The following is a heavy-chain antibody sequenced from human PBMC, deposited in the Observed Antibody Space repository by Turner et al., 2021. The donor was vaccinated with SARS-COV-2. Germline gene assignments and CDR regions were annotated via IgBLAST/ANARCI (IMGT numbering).Heavy chain of an antibody. D-gene: IGHD6-13*01. CDR3: ATIAAAGPDFYYYYGMDV. CDR2: ISSSSSYI. J-gene: IGHJ6*02. Sequence: EVQLMESGGGLVKPGGSLRLSCAASGVTLSSYSMNWVRQAPGKGLEWVSSISSSSSYIYYADSVKGRFTISRDNAKNSLYLQLNSLRAEDTAVYYCATIAAAGPDFYYYYGMDVWGQGTTVTVSS. CDR1: GVTLSSYS. V-gene: IGHV3-21*01.